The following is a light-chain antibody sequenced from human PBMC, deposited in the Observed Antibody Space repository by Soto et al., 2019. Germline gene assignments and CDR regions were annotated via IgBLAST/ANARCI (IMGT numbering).Light chain of an antibody. CDR1: QTVNNN. CDR2: GAS. Sequence: EIVMPQSPATLSVSPGERATLSCRASQTVNNNLAWYQQKPAQAPRLLIYGASARATGIPARFSGSGSGTEFTLTISSLQSEDFAVYYCQQSNNWPLTFGGGTKVEIK. CDR3: QQSNNWPLT. V-gene: IGKV3-15*01. J-gene: IGKJ4*01.